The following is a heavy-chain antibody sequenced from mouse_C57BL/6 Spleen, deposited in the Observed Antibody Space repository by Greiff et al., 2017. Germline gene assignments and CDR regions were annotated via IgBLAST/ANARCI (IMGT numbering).Heavy chain of an antibody. V-gene: IGHV1-55*01. CDR2: IYPGSGST. CDR3: ARERGSYGYWYFDV. J-gene: IGHJ1*03. Sequence: VQLQQPGAELVKPGASVTMSCKASGYTFTSYWITWVKQRPGQGLEWIGDIYPGSGSTNYNEKFKSKATLTVDTSSSTAYMQLSSLTSEDSAVYYCARERGSYGYWYFDVWGTGTTVTVSS. CDR1: GYTFTSYW. D-gene: IGHD1-3*01.